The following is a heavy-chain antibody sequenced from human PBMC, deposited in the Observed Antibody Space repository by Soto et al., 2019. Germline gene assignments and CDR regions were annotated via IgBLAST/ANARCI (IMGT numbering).Heavy chain of an antibody. J-gene: IGHJ4*02. CDR2: IYYSGST. CDR3: ARGPPYDILTGYYTYYFDY. V-gene: IGHV4-39*07. Sequence: SVTLSVTCSVSGGSIKSGSYYWGWIRQPPGKGLEWIGSIYYSGSTYYNPSLKSRVTISVDTSKNQFSLKLSSVTAADTAVYYCARGPPYDILTGYYTYYFDYWGQGTLVTVPS. CDR1: GGSIKSGSYY. D-gene: IGHD3-9*01.